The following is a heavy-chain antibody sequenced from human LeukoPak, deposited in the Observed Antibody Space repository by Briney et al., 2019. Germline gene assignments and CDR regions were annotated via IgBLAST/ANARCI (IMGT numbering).Heavy chain of an antibody. Sequence: SVKVSCKASGDTFSSYAISWVRQAPGQGLEWMGGIIPIFGTANYAQKFQGRVTITADESTSTAYMELSSLRSEDTAVYYCAREPVTTRQLAGDYWGQGTLVTVSS. CDR3: AREPVTTRQLAGDY. V-gene: IGHV1-69*13. CDR1: GDTFSSYA. D-gene: IGHD4-17*01. CDR2: IIPIFGTA. J-gene: IGHJ4*02.